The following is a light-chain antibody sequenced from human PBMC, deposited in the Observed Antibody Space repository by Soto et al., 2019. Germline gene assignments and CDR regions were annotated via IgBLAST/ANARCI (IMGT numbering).Light chain of an antibody. CDR2: DAS. J-gene: IGKJ1*01. CDR3: QQYNSYPWT. CDR1: QSISSV. V-gene: IGKV1-5*01. Sequence: DIQMNQSPSTLSASVGDRFTITFLASQSISSVLAWYQEKPVKAPKLLIYDASSLESGVPSRFSGSGSGTEFTLTISSLQPDDFAAYYCQQYNSYPWTFGQGTKVDI.